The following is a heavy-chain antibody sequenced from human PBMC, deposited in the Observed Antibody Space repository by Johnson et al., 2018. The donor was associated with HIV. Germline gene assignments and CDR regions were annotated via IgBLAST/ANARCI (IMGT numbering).Heavy chain of an antibody. D-gene: IGHD2-15*01. CDR3: AKDAYCSGGRCYGFGAFDI. J-gene: IGHJ3*02. Sequence: VQLVESGGGLVKPGGSLRLSCAASGFTFSSYAMSWVRQAPGKGLEWVSTIIGSGGSTFYAESVKGRFSISRDNSKNTLYLQMNSLSAEDTAVFYCAKDAYCSGGRCYGFGAFDIWGQGTMVTVSS. V-gene: IGHV3-23*04. CDR2: IIGSGGST. CDR1: GFTFSSYA.